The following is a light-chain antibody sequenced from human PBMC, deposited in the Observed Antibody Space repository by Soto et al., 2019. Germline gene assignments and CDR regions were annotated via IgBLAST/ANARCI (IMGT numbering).Light chain of an antibody. J-gene: IGKJ1*01. CDR2: DAS. V-gene: IGKV1-5*01. CDR3: QQYNSYPWT. CDR1: QSISSW. Sequence: DIQMTQSPSTLSASVGARVTITCRASQSISSWLAWYQQKPGKAPKLLIYDASSLESGVPSRFSGSGSGTEFTLTISSLQADDFAPYYCQQYNSYPWTCGQGTKVEIK.